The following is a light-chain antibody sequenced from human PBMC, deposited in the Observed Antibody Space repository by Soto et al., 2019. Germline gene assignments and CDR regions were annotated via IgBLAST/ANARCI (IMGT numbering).Light chain of an antibody. CDR3: SSYTITSTYV. J-gene: IGLJ1*01. CDR1: SSDVGGYHY. Sequence: QSALTQPASVSGSPGQSITISCTGTSSDVGGYHYVSWYQQHPGKAPKLMIYEVSNRPSGVSNRFSGSKSGNTASLTISGLQAEDEADYYCSSYTITSTYVFGNGTKLTVL. V-gene: IGLV2-14*01. CDR2: EVS.